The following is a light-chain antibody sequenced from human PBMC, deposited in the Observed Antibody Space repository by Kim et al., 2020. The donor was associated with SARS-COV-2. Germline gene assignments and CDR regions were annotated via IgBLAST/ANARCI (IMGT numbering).Light chain of an antibody. V-gene: IGLV3-1*01. J-gene: IGLJ2*01. Sequence: VSPGQTASISCSGDKLGDKYVCWYQQKPGQSPVVVIYQNKKRPSGIPERFSGPNFGNTATLTISGTQAVDEADFYCQAWDSGTVVFGGGTKLTVL. CDR2: QNK. CDR1: KLGDKY. CDR3: QAWDSGTVV.